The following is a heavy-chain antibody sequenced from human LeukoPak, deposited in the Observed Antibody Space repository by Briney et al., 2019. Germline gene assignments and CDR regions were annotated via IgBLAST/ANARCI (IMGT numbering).Heavy chain of an antibody. V-gene: IGHV1-18*01. D-gene: IGHD3-10*01. CDR3: ARESGFGTETGSYYYGMDV. J-gene: IGHJ6*02. Sequence: ASVKVSCKASGYTFTSYGISWVRQAPGQGLEWMGWISAYNGNTNYAQKLQGRVTMTTDTSTSTAYMELRSLRSDDTAVYYCARESGFGTETGSYYYGMDVWGQGTTVTVSS. CDR2: ISAYNGNT. CDR1: GYTFTSYG.